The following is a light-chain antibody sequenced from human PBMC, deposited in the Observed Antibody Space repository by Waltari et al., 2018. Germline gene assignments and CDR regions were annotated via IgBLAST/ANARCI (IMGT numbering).Light chain of an antibody. J-gene: IGKJ2*01. CDR2: GAS. Sequence: DIQMTQSPSSLSASVGDRVTITCRASQRISSYLNWYQQIPGKAPKLLIYGASSLQSGVPSRFSGSGSWTDFSLTISSLESEDFATYYCQQSYSLPNTFGQGTKVDI. CDR3: QQSYSLPNT. CDR1: QRISSY. V-gene: IGKV1-39*01.